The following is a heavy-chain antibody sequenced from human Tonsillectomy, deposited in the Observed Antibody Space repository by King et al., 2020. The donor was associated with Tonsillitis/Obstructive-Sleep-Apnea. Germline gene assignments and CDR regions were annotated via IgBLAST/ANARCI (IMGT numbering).Heavy chain of an antibody. CDR3: ASYRWDIVVVPAAPFDY. CDR2: ISYDGGNK. J-gene: IGHJ4*02. Sequence: VQLVESGGGVVQPGRSLRLSCAASGFTFSSYSMHWVRQAPGKGLEWVAVISYDGGNKYYADSVKGRFTISRDNSKDTLYLQMNNLSAEDTAVYYCASYRWDIVVVPAAPFDYWGQGTLVTVSS. V-gene: IGHV3-30*04. D-gene: IGHD2-2*01. CDR1: GFTFSSYS.